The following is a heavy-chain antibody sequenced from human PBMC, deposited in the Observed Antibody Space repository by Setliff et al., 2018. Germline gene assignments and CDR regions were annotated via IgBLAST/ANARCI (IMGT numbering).Heavy chain of an antibody. D-gene: IGHD5-12*01. CDR2: INAGNGNT. CDR1: GYTFTSYA. CDR3: ARGSGRRPIKN. J-gene: IGHJ4*02. V-gene: IGHV1-3*01. Sequence: ASVKVSCKASGYTFTSYAMHWVRQAPGQRLEWMGWINAGNGNTKYSQKFQGRVTITADESTSTAYMELSSLRSEDTAVYYCARGSGRRPIKNWGQGTLVTVSS.